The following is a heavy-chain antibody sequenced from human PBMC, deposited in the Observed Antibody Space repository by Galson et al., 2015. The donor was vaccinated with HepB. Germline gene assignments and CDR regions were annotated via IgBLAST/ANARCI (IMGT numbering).Heavy chain of an antibody. D-gene: IGHD2-2*01. CDR2: ISAYNGNT. CDR1: GYTFTSYG. V-gene: IGHV1-18*01. CDR3: AREGTGADCSSTSCLLPFQH. Sequence: SVKVSCKASGYTFTSYGISWVRQAPGQGLEWMGWISAYNGNTNYAQKLQGRVTMTTDTSTSTAYMELRSLRSDDTAVYYCAREGTGADCSSTSCLLPFQHWGQGTLVTVSS. J-gene: IGHJ1*01.